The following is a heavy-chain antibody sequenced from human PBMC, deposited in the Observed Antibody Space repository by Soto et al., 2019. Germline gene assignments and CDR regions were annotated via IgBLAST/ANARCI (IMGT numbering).Heavy chain of an antibody. CDR3: ARVPYGGNWFDP. J-gene: IGHJ5*02. Sequence: VQLVQSGGGLIQPGESLRLSCVASGFTVSTNYMSWVRQAPGMGLEWVSVVYAGGATYYSDSVKGRFTMSRDISKHSVSLQMNSLRAEDTAVYYCARVPYGGNWFDPWGQGTLVTVSS. V-gene: IGHV3-53*01. CDR2: VYAGGAT. D-gene: IGHD4-17*01. CDR1: GFTVSTNY.